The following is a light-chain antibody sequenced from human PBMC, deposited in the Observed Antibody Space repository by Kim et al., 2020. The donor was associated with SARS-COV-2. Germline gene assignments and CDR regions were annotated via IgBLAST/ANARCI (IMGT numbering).Light chain of an antibody. CDR2: GAS. V-gene: IGKV3-20*01. Sequence: SPGERTTLSCRASQSVSISYVAWYQQKAGQAPRLLIYGASSRATGIPDRFSGSGSGTDFTLTISRLEPEDFAVYYCQQYDSSPITFGQGTRLEIK. J-gene: IGKJ5*01. CDR1: QSVSISY. CDR3: QQYDSSPIT.